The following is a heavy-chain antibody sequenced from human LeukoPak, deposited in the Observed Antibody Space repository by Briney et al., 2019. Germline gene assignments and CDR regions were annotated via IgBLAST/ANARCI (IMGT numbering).Heavy chain of an antibody. D-gene: IGHD2-2*01. J-gene: IGHJ4*02. Sequence: GGSLRLSCAASGFTFSSYEMNWVRQAPGKGLEWVSYISSSGSTVYYADSVKGRFTISRDNAKNSLYLQMNSLRAEDTAVYYCARGVVVVPAAIDYWGQGTLVTVSS. CDR2: ISSSGSTV. V-gene: IGHV3-48*03. CDR3: ARGVVVVPAAIDY. CDR1: GFTFSSYE.